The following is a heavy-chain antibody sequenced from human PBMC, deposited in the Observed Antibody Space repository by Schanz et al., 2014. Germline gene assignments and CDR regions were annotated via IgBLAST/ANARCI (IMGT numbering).Heavy chain of an antibody. Sequence: QVQLQQWGAGLLKPSETLSLTCAFSGGSFSGYWWTWVRQSPGKGLEWIGEVNHGGTTNYNPSLKGRVPVSVDMSKKQFSRRLSSVTAADTAAYYCATWSGTRLFHNWGQGTLVTVSS. J-gene: IGHJ4*02. CDR2: VNHGGTT. CDR3: ATWSGTRLFHN. V-gene: IGHV4-34*01. CDR1: GGSFSGYW. D-gene: IGHD1-7*01.